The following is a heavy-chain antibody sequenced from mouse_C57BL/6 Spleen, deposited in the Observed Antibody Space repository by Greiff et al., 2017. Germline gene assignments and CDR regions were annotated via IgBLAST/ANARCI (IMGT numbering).Heavy chain of an antibody. Sequence: VKVVESGPGLVQPSQSLSITCTVSGFSLTSYGVHWVRQSPGKGLEWLGVIWRGGSTDYNAAFMSRLSITKDNSKSQVFFKMNSLQADDTAIYYCAKYSNYDYYAMDYWGQGTSVTVSS. V-gene: IGHV2-5*01. CDR3: AKYSNYDYYAMDY. D-gene: IGHD2-5*01. CDR2: IWRGGST. CDR1: GFSLTSYG. J-gene: IGHJ4*01.